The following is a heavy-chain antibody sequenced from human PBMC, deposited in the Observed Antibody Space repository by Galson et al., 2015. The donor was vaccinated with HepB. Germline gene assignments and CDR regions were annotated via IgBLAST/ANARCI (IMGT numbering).Heavy chain of an antibody. V-gene: IGHV1-2*06. CDR2: INPNTGGT. J-gene: IGHJ4*02. CDR1: GYTFTDYY. Sequence: SVKVSCKASGYTFTDYYLHWARQAPGQGLEWMGRINPNTGGTNYAQNFQGRVTMTRDTSISTAYMELSRLRSDDTAMYYCAREVDTAMALDYWGQGTLVTVSS. CDR3: AREVDTAMALDY. D-gene: IGHD5-18*01.